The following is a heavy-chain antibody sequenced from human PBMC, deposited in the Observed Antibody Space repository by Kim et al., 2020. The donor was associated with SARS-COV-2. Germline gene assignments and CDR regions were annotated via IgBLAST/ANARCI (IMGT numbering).Heavy chain of an antibody. CDR3: ARAPYGSGSYYYYYYGMDV. J-gene: IGHJ6*02. D-gene: IGHD3-10*01. CDR1: GFTFSSYG. V-gene: IGHV3-33*01. Sequence: GGSLRLSCAASGFTFSSYGMHWVRQAPGKGLEWVAVIWYDGSNKYYAYSVKGRFTISRDNSKNTLYLQMNSLRAEDTAVYYCARAPYGSGSYYYYYYGMDVWGHGTTVTVSS. CDR2: IWYDGSNK.